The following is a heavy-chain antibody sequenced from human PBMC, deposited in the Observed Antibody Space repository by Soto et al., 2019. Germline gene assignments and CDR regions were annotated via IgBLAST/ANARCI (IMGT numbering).Heavy chain of an antibody. D-gene: IGHD3-10*01. CDR1: GFDFSDFS. CDR2: ISPRSDYI. CDR3: AREKMHNLLGGRFGRDV. V-gene: IGHV3-21*01. Sequence: DVQLVESGGGLVKPGGSLRLSCVVSGFDFSDFSINWVRQAPGKGLEWVSSISPRSDYIYYADSLKGRFTVSRDNAKKSLFLQMNSLRDDDTAVYYCAREKMHNLLGGRFGRDVWGQGTTGSVSS. J-gene: IGHJ6*02.